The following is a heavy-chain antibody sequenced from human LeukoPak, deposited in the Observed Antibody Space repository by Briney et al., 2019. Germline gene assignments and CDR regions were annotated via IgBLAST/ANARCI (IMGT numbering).Heavy chain of an antibody. CDR1: GGSISSYY. J-gene: IGHJ6*03. CDR2: IYYSGST. CDR3: ARSLDIGHYYYYMDV. V-gene: IGHV4-59*01. D-gene: IGHD3-9*01. Sequence: SETLSLTCTVSGGSISSYYWSWIRQPPGKGLEWIGYIYYSGSTNYNPSLKSRVTISVDTSKNQFSLKLSSVTAADTAVYYCARSLDIGHYYYYMDVWGEGTTVTVSS.